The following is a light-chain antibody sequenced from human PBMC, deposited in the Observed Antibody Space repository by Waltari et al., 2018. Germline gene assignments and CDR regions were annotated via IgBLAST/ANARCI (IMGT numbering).Light chain of an antibody. CDR2: LGS. CDR3: MQALQTPIT. V-gene: IGKV2-28*01. CDR1: QSLLHSNGYNY. Sequence: DIVMTQSPLSLPVTPGEPASISCRSSQSLLHSNGYNYLDWYLQKPGQSPQLLIYLGSNRASGVPDRCSGSGSGTDFTLKISRVEAEDVGLYYCMQALQTPITFAQGTRLAIK. J-gene: IGKJ5*01.